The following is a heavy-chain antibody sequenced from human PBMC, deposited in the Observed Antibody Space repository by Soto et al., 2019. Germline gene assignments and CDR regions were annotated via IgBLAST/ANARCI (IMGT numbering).Heavy chain of an antibody. CDR1: GYTFTSYA. CDR3: ARDRYCSSTSCHDAFDI. Sequence: VASVKVSCKASGYTFTSYAMHWVRQAPGQRLEWMGWINAGNGNTKYSQKFQGRVTITRDTSASTAYMELSSLRSEDTAVYYCARDRYCSSTSCHDAFDIWGQGTMVTVSS. D-gene: IGHD2-2*01. CDR2: INAGNGNT. V-gene: IGHV1-3*01. J-gene: IGHJ3*02.